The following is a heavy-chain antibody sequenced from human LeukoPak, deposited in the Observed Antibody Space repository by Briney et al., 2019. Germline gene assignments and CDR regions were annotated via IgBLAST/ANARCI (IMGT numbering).Heavy chain of an antibody. CDR1: GFTFSSYG. Sequence: PGGSLRLSCAASGFTFSSYGMHWVRQAPGKGLEWVAVISYDGSNKYYADSVKGRFTISRDNSKNTLYLQMNSLRAEDTAVYYCANGSPDHIVVVVAEGAIDAFVIWGQGTMVTVSS. CDR2: ISYDGSNK. J-gene: IGHJ3*02. V-gene: IGHV3-30*18. D-gene: IGHD2-15*01. CDR3: ANGSPDHIVVVVAEGAIDAFVI.